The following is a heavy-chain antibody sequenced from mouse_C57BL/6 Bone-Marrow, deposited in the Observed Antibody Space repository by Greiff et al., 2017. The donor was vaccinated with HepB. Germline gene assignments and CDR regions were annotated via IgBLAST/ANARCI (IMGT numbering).Heavy chain of an antibody. Sequence: LVESGAELVKPGASVKLSCKASGYTFTEYTIHWVKQRSGQGLEWIGWFYPGSGSIKYNEKFKDKATLTADKSSSTVYMELSRLTSEDSAVYCCARHEDYGMSYVGWYFDVWGTGTTVTVSS. CDR1: GYTFTEYT. D-gene: IGHD1-1*01. CDR3: ARHEDYGMSYVGWYFDV. J-gene: IGHJ1*03. CDR2: FYPGSGSI. V-gene: IGHV1-62-2*01.